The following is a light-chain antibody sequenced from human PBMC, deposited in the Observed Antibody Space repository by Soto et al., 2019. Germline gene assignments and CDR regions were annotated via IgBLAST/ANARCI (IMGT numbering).Light chain of an antibody. CDR1: SSDVGGYNY. CDR3: SSYTGSTTLHYV. J-gene: IGLJ1*01. CDR2: DVS. V-gene: IGLV2-14*01. Sequence: QSVLTQPASVSGSPGQSITISCTGTSSDVGGYNYVSWYQQHPGKAPKLLIYDVSNRPSGASNRFSGSKSGNTASLTISGLQPEDEADYYCSSYTGSTTLHYVFGTGTKLTVL.